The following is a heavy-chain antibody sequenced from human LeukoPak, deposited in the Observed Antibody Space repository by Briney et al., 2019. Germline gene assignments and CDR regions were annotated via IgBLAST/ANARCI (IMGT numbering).Heavy chain of an antibody. J-gene: IGHJ4*02. CDR1: GGSISSYY. CDR2: IHYTGNT. Sequence: SETLSLTCTVSGGSISSYYWSVIRQSPEKGLEWIGYIHYTGNTNYNPSLKSRVTILLDASKNQFSLNLYSVTAADTAVYYCVGSPNPYYFDFWGQGSLVTVSS. D-gene: IGHD6-19*01. V-gene: IGHV4-59*01. CDR3: VGSPNPYYFDF.